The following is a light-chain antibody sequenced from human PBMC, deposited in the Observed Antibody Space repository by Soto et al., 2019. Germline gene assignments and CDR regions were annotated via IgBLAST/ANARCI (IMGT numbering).Light chain of an antibody. CDR3: QQYNNWPQT. CDR2: GAS. J-gene: IGKJ2*01. V-gene: IGKV3-15*01. Sequence: EIVMTQSPATLSVSPGERVTLSCRASQSVSSNLAWYQQKRGQAPRLLIYGASTRATGIPARFSGSGSGTEFTLTISSLQSEDFAVYYCQQYNNWPQTFGQGTKLEIK. CDR1: QSVSSN.